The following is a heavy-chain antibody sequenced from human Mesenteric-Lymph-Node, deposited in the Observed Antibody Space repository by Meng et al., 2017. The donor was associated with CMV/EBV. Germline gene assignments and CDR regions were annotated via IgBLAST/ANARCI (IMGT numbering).Heavy chain of an antibody. J-gene: IGHJ4*02. D-gene: IGHD4-23*01. CDR1: GGSFSGYY. V-gene: IGHV4-34*01. Sequence: GEPQQWGAGLLEPSETLSLTCAVYGGSFSGYYWSWIRQPPGKGLEWIGEINHSGSTNYNPSLKSRVTISVDTSKNQFSLKLSSVTAADTAVYYCARHQRWLKSEGGFNYWGQGTLVTVSS. CDR3: ARHQRWLKSEGGFNY. CDR2: INHSGST.